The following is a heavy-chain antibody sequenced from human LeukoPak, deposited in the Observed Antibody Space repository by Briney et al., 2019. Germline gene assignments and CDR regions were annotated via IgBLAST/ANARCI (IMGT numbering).Heavy chain of an antibody. CDR3: ARHPYYYDSSGYYNY. D-gene: IGHD3-22*01. V-gene: IGHV1-18*01. CDR1: GYTFTSYG. CDR2: ISAYNGNT. J-gene: IGHJ4*02. Sequence: GASVKVSCKASGYTFTSYGISWVRQAPGQGLEWMGWISAYNGNTNYAQKLQGRVTMTTDTSTSTAYMELRSLRSDDTAVYYCARHPYYYDSSGYYNYWGQGTLVTVSS.